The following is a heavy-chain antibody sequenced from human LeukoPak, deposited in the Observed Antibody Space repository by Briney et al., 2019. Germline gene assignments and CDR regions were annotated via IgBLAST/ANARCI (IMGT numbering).Heavy chain of an antibody. V-gene: IGHV4-39*01. CDR2: IYYSGST. CDR3: GCDYSNYVWNI. CDR1: GGSISTDNYY. J-gene: IGHJ4*02. Sequence: SETLSLTCTVSGGSISTDNYYWGWIRQPPGNGLEWIGSIYYSGSTYYNPSLRSRVTISVDTSKNQFSLKLNSMTAADTAVYYCGCDYSNYVWNIWGQGTLVTVSS. D-gene: IGHD4-4*01.